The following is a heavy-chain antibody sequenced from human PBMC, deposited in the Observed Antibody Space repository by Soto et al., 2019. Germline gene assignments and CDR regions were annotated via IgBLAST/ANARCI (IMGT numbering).Heavy chain of an antibody. J-gene: IGHJ6*02. Sequence: ASVKVSCKASGYTFTSYFISWVRQAPGQGLEWMGWISGYNGKTNYAQKVQDRVTMTTDTSTSTVYMELRSLRSDDTAVYYCAREGDVTYYYYGMXFWGQGNTVTVS. CDR1: GYTFTSYF. CDR3: AREGDVTYYYYGMXF. CDR2: ISGYNGKT. V-gene: IGHV1-18*01. D-gene: IGHD2-21*02.